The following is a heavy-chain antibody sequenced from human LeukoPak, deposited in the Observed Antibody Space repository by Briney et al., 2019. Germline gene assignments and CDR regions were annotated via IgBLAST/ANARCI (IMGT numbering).Heavy chain of an antibody. J-gene: IGHJ5*02. V-gene: IGHV3-48*03. CDR2: ISSSGSTI. D-gene: IGHD6-13*01. CDR3: ARGSSSWSNWFDP. Sequence: GGSLRLSCAASGFTFSSYEMNWVRQAPGKGLEWVSYISSSGSTIYYEDSVKGRFTISRDNAKNSLHLQMNSLRAEDTAVYYCARGSSSWSNWFDPWGQGTLVTASS. CDR1: GFTFSSYE.